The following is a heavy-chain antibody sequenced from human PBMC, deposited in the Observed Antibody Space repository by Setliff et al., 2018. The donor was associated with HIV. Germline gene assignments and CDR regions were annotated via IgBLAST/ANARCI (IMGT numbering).Heavy chain of an antibody. Sequence: SETLSLTCSVSGGSVGSGSYYWSWIRQSPGKGLEWLGYIYYSGSTNYNPSLKSRVTISVDTSKNQFSLKLSSVTAADTAVYYCARYFMMRAFDIWGQGTMVTVSS. CDR3: ARYFMMRAFDI. D-gene: IGHD3-16*01. J-gene: IGHJ3*02. CDR1: GGSVGSGSYY. CDR2: IYYSGST. V-gene: IGHV4-61*01.